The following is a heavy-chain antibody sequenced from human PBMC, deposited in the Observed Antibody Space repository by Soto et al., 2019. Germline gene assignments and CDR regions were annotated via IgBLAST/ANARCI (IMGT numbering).Heavy chain of an antibody. Sequence: QVQLVQSGAEVKKPGASVKVSCKASGYTFTGYGISWVRLAPGQGLEWMGWISGYNGNTQYAEKIHGRVTMTTDTSTRTAYMELRSLRSDDTAVYYCARDPWIYTYGYGGRNFDYWGQGTLVTVSS. J-gene: IGHJ4*02. D-gene: IGHD5-18*01. V-gene: IGHV1-18*01. CDR1: GYTFTGYG. CDR2: ISGYNGNT. CDR3: ARDPWIYTYGYGGRNFDY.